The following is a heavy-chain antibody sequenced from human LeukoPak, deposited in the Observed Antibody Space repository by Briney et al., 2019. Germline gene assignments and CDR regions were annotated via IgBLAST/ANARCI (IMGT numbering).Heavy chain of an antibody. CDR3: ARDVGFIVGATPGAFDI. CDR1: GFTLSSNY. J-gene: IGHJ3*02. V-gene: IGHV3-66*01. CDR2: IYSGGNT. Sequence: GGSLRLSCAASGFTLSSNYMTWVRQAPGKGLEWVSVIYSGGNTYYADSVKGRSTISRDNTKNTVYLQMNSLRADDTAVYYCARDVGFIVGATPGAFDIWGQGTMVTVSS. D-gene: IGHD1-26*01.